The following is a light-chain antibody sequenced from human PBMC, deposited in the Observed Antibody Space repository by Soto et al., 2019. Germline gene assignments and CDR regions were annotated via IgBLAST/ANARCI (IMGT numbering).Light chain of an antibody. J-gene: IGLJ2*01. V-gene: IGLV2-14*01. CDR3: SSYTRISTVV. Sequence: QSVLTQPASVSGSPGQSITISCTGTSSDVGTYNYVSWYQQHPGKAPKLMIYEVSNRPSGVSNRFSGSKFGNTASLTISGLQAEDEADYYCSSYTRISTVVVGGGTKVTVL. CDR2: EVS. CDR1: SSDVGTYNY.